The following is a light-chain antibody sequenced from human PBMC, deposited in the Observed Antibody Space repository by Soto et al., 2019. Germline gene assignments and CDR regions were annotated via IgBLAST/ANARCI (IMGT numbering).Light chain of an antibody. J-gene: IGLJ3*02. Sequence: QSALTQPPSASGSPGQSVTISCTGTRSDVGNYNYVSWYQQHPGKAPRLMIYQVNKRPSGVPDRFSGSKSGNTASLTVSGLQAEDEADYYCTSYSGVNQVLFGGGTKVTVL. CDR2: QVN. CDR3: TSYSGVNQVL. CDR1: RSDVGNYNY. V-gene: IGLV2-8*01.